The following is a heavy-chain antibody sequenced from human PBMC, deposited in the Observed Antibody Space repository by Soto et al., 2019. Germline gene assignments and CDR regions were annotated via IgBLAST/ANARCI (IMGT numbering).Heavy chain of an antibody. V-gene: IGHV3-48*02. Sequence: EVQLVESGGGLVQPGGSLRLSCAASGFTFSSYSMNWVRQAPGKGLEWVSYISSSSSTIYYADSVKGRFTISRDNAKNSLYLQMNSLRDEDTAVYYCAREQGIWSGYYLPDRFDYWGQGTLVTVSS. J-gene: IGHJ4*02. CDR3: AREQGIWSGYYLPDRFDY. D-gene: IGHD3-3*01. CDR2: ISSSSSTI. CDR1: GFTFSSYS.